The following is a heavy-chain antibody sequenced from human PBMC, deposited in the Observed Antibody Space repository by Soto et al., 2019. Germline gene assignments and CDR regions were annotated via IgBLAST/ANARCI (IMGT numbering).Heavy chain of an antibody. J-gene: IGHJ4*02. Sequence: EVQLVESGGGLVQPGGSLKLSCAASGFTFSGSAMHWVRQASGKGLEWVGRIRSKVNSYATAYAASVKGRFTISRDDSKNTASLQMNSLKTEDTALYYCTSLAYCGGDCYAVDYWGQGTLVTVSA. CDR2: IRSKVNSYAT. CDR1: GFTFSGSA. V-gene: IGHV3-73*02. CDR3: TSLAYCGGDCYAVDY. D-gene: IGHD2-21*02.